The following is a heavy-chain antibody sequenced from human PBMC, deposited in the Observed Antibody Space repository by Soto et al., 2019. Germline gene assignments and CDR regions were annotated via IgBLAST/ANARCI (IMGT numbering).Heavy chain of an antibody. J-gene: IGHJ6*02. D-gene: IGHD3-10*01. Sequence: SETLSLTCAVYGGSFSGYYWSWIRQPPGKGLEWIGEINHSGSTNYNPSLKSRVTISVDTSKNQFSLKLSSVTAADTAVYYCARRGSMVRGVIHYYYYGMDVWGQGTTVTVSS. CDR2: INHSGST. CDR1: GGSFSGYY. V-gene: IGHV4-34*01. CDR3: ARRGSMVRGVIHYYYYGMDV.